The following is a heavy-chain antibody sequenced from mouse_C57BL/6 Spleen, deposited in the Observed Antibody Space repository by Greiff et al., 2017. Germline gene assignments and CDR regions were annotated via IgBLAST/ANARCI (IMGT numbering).Heavy chain of an antibody. CDR3: ARVSEYDEDYFDY. CDR2: IDPSDSET. CDR1: GYTFTSYW. Sequence: QVQLQQPGAELVRPGSSVKLSCKASGYTFTSYWMHWVKQRPIQGLEWIGNIDPSDSETHYNQKFKDKATLTVDKSSSTAYMQLSSLTSEDSAVYYCARVSEYDEDYFDYWGQGTTLTVSS. V-gene: IGHV1-52*01. D-gene: IGHD2-4*01. J-gene: IGHJ2*01.